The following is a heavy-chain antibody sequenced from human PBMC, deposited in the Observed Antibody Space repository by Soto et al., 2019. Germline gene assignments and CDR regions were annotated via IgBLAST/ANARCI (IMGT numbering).Heavy chain of an antibody. CDR1: GGSISSYY. CDR2: IYYSGST. D-gene: IGHD4-17*01. Sequence: TLSLTCTVSGGSISSYYWSWIRQPPGKGLEWIGYIYYSGSTNYNPSLKSRVTISVDTSKNQFSLKLSSVTAADTAVYYCARDRGAALNWFDPWGQGTLVTVSS. CDR3: ARDRGAALNWFDP. V-gene: IGHV4-59*01. J-gene: IGHJ5*02.